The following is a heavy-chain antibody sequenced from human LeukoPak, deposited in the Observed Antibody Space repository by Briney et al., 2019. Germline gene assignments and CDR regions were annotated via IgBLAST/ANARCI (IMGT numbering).Heavy chain of an antibody. D-gene: IGHD5-24*01. CDR1: GLNFITAA. V-gene: IGHV3-23*01. J-gene: IGHJ3*01. CDR2: IGSSGGST. CDR3: VKDIQLST. Sequence: GGSLRLSCAASGLNFITAAMTWVRQAPGKGLEWVSLIGSSGGSTYYADSVKGRFTISRDNSNHTLSPQMNSLRVEDTAIYYCVKDIQLSTWGLGTMVTVSS.